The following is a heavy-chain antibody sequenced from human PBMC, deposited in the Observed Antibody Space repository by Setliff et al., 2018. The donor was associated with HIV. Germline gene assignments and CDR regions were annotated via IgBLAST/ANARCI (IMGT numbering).Heavy chain of an antibody. J-gene: IGHJ4*02. V-gene: IGHV7-4-1*02. Sequence: GASVKVSCKASGYTLTSYALNWVRQAPGQGPEWMGWINTNTGNPTYAQGFTGRFVLSLDTSVTTAYLQISSLKAEDTAVYYCARQYYGSGSFYDYWGQGTPVTVSS. D-gene: IGHD3-10*01. CDR2: INTNTGNP. CDR3: ARQYYGSGSFYDY. CDR1: GYTLTSYA.